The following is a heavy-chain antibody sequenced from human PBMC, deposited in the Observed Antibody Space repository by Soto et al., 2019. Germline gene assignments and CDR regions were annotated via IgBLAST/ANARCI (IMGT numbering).Heavy chain of an antibody. D-gene: IGHD6-13*01. CDR3: ARGIAAAGTSWYFDL. Sequence: SETLSLTCTVSGGSISSGGYYWSWIRQHPGKGLEWIGYIYYSGSTHYNPSLKSRVTISVDTSKNQFSLKLSSVTAADTAVYYCARGIAAAGTSWYFDLWGRGTLVTVSS. CDR1: GGSISSGGYY. CDR2: IYYSGST. J-gene: IGHJ2*01. V-gene: IGHV4-31*03.